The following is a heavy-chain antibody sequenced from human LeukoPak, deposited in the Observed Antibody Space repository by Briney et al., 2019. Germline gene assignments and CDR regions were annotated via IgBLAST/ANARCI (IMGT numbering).Heavy chain of an antibody. CDR3: AHSRRDTGVVDFDY. Sequence: SGPTLVNPTQTLTLTCTFSGLSLRLSGVGVAWIRHPPGKALEWPALIYWDDDTRYSPSLNSRLTIIKDTSKNQVVLTMTNMDPVDTATYYCAHSRRDTGVVDFDYWGQGTLVTVSS. CDR2: IYWDDDT. CDR1: GLSLRLSGVG. V-gene: IGHV2-5*02. D-gene: IGHD5-18*01. J-gene: IGHJ4*02.